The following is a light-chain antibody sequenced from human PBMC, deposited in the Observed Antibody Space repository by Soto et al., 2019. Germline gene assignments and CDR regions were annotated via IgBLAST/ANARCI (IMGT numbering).Light chain of an antibody. CDR2: RNN. CDR3: AAWDDSLSGSYV. Sequence: QAVVTQPPSASGTPGQRVTISCSGSISNIGSNYVFWYQQLPGTAPKLLIYRNNKRPSGVPDRFSGSKSGTSASLAISGLRSEDEADYYCAAWDDSLSGSYVFGTGTKLTVL. J-gene: IGLJ1*01. CDR1: ISNIGSNY. V-gene: IGLV1-47*01.